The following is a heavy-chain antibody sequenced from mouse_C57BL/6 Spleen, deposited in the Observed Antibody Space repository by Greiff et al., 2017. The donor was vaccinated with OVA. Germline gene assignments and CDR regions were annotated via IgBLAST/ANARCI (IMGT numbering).Heavy chain of an antibody. CDR1: GFTFSDYG. CDR3: ARRGGTRLGELYYFDY. V-gene: IGHV5-17*01. CDR2: ISSGSSTI. Sequence: EVHLVESGGGLVKPGGSLKLSCAASGFTFSDYGMHWVRQAPEKGLEWVAYISSGSSTIYYADTVKGRFTISRDNAKNTLFLQMTSLRSEDTAMYYCARRGGTRLGELYYFDYWGQGTTLTVSS. J-gene: IGHJ2*01. D-gene: IGHD3-2*02.